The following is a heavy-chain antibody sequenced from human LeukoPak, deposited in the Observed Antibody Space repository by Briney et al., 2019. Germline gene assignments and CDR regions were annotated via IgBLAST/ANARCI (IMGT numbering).Heavy chain of an antibody. CDR3: AATRARGYYYDSSG. CDR2: INPHSGAT. Sequence: EASVTVSCKASGYIFTGHYMHWVRQAPGQGHEWMGWINPHSGATNYAQKFQGRVTMTRDTSISTAYMELSRLRSDDTAVYYCAATRARGYYYDSSGWGQGTLVTVSS. J-gene: IGHJ4*02. V-gene: IGHV1-2*02. D-gene: IGHD3-22*01. CDR1: GYIFTGHY.